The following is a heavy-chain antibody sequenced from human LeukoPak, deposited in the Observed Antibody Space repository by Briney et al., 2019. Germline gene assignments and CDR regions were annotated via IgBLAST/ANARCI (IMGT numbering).Heavy chain of an antibody. J-gene: IGHJ4*02. CDR3: ARDYDYVQPYFDY. V-gene: IGHV3-21*01. D-gene: IGHD3-16*01. Sequence: GGSLRLSCAASGFIFRDYTMNWVRQAPGKGLEWVSSISSSSSFIYYADSVKGRFTISRDNAKDSLYLQMNSLRAQDTAVYYCARDYDYVQPYFDYWGQGALVTVSS. CDR1: GFIFRDYT. CDR2: ISSSSSFI.